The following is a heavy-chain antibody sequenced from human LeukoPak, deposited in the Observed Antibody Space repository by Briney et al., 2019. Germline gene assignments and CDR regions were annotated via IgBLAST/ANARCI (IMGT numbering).Heavy chain of an antibody. CDR1: GGSISSYY. V-gene: IGHV4-4*07. CDR2: LSTSGST. Sequence: PSETLSLTCTVSGGSISSYYWTWIRQPAGKGLEWIGRLSTSGSTNYNPSLQSRVTMSVDTSKNQFSLKLSSVTAADTAVYYCARVTGYMIEDYFDSWGQGTLVTVSS. J-gene: IGHJ4*02. D-gene: IGHD3-22*01. CDR3: ARVTGYMIEDYFDS.